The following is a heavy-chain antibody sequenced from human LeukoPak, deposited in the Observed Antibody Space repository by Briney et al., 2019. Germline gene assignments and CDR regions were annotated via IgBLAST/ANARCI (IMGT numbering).Heavy chain of an antibody. J-gene: IGHJ4*02. CDR2: ISYDGSNK. Sequence: GGSLRLSCAASGFTFSSYGMHWVRQAPGKGLEWVAVISYDGSNKYYADSVKGRFTISRDNSKNTLYLQMNSLRAEDTAVYYCAKDSSSWTLDYWGQGTLVTVSS. V-gene: IGHV3-30*18. D-gene: IGHD6-13*01. CDR1: GFTFSSYG. CDR3: AKDSSSWTLDY.